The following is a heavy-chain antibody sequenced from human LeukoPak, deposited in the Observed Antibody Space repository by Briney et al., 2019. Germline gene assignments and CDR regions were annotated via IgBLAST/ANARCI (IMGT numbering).Heavy chain of an antibody. CDR3: ASHSSSWYRGGLVDY. Sequence: GGSLRLSCAASGFTFSSYAMSWVRQAPGKGLEWVSVIYSGGSTYYADSVKGRFTISRHNSKNTLYLQMNSLRAEDTAVYYCASHSSSWYRGGLVDYWGQGTLVTVSS. D-gene: IGHD6-13*01. CDR1: GFTFSSYA. V-gene: IGHV3-53*04. J-gene: IGHJ4*02. CDR2: IYSGGST.